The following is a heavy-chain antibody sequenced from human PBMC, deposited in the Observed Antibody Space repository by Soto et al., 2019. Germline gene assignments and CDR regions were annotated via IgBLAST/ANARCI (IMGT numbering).Heavy chain of an antibody. CDR3: ARDLAKGGGSAGYDY. V-gene: IGHV1-2*02. CDR2: INPKSGGT. D-gene: IGHD1-26*01. CDR1: GYTFTVYY. Sequence: GASVKVSCKASGYTFTVYYMHWERQAPGQGLEWMGWINPKSGGTMFPQKFQGRVTMTWDTSISTAYMALTRLRSDDTAVYYCARDLAKGGGSAGYDYWGQGTLVTVSS. J-gene: IGHJ4*02.